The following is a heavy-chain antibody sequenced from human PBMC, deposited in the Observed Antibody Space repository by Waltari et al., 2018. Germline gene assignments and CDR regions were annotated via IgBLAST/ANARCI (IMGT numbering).Heavy chain of an antibody. J-gene: IGHJ4*02. CDR3: ASDLGYCSSTSCPFDY. D-gene: IGHD2-2*01. V-gene: IGHV1-69*10. CDR1: GGTFSSYA. CDR2: IIPILGIA. Sequence: QVQLVQSGAEVKKPGSSVKVSCKASGGTFSSYAISWVRQAPGQGLEWMGGIIPILGIANYAQKFQGRVTITADKSTSTAYMELSSLRSEDTAVYYCASDLGYCSSTSCPFDYWGQGTLVTVSS.